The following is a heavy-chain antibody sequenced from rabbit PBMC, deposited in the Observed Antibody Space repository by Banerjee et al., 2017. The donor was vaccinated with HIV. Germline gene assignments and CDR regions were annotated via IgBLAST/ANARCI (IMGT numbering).Heavy chain of an antibody. J-gene: IGHJ4*01. Sequence: QEQLEESGGDLVKPEGSLTLTCTASGFSFSSSYWICWVRQAPGKGLEWIACIVTGSSGSTWYASWAKGRFTISRTSSTTVTLQMTSLTAADTATYFCARDLAGVIGWNFNLWGPGTLVTVS. CDR2: IVTGSSGST. CDR1: GFSFSSSYW. D-gene: IGHD4-1*01. V-gene: IGHV1S45*01. CDR3: ARDLAGVIGWNFNL.